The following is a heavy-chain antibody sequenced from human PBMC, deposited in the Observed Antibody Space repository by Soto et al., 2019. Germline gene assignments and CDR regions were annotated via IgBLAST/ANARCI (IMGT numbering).Heavy chain of an antibody. CDR1: GDSVSSNSAA. V-gene: IGHV6-1*01. J-gene: IGHJ3*02. CDR3: ARGVRWFGEFHSPFDAFDI. Sequence: SQTLSLTCAISGDSVSSNSAAWNWIRQSPSRGLEWLGRTYYRSKWYNDYAVSVKSRITINPDTSKNQFSLQLNSVTPEDTAVYYCARGVRWFGEFHSPFDAFDIWGQGTMVTVSS. CDR2: TYYRSKWYN. D-gene: IGHD3-10*01.